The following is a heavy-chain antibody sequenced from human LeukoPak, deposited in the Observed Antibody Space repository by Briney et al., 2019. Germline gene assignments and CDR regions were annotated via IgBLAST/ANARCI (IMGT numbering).Heavy chain of an antibody. CDR3: AKSPDILTGYYDY. CDR1: GFTFSSYG. J-gene: IGHJ4*02. Sequence: GSLRLSCAASGFTFSSYGMSWVRQAPGKGLEWVSAISGSGGSTYYADSVKGRFTISRDNSKNTLYLQMNSLRAEDTAVYYCAKSPDILTGYYDYWGQGTLVTVSS. D-gene: IGHD3-9*01. V-gene: IGHV3-23*01. CDR2: ISGSGGST.